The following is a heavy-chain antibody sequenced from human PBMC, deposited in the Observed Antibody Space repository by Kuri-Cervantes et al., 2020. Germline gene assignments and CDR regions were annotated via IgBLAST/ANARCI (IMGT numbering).Heavy chain of an antibody. V-gene: IGHV1-18*01. CDR2: ISAYNGNT. CDR1: GYTFTSYG. D-gene: IGHD3-3*01. CDR3: TRARGYDFWGGSYMGAEDGMAV. J-gene: IGHJ6*02. Sequence: SVKVSCKASGYTFTSYGISWVRQAPGQGLEWMGWISAYNGNTNYAQKLQGRVTMTTDTSTSTAYMELRSLRSDDTAVYYCTRARGYDFWGGSYMGAEDGMAVWGQGPTVTVSS.